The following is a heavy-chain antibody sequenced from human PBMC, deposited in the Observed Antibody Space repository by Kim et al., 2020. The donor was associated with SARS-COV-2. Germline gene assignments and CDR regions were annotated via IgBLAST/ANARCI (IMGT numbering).Heavy chain of an antibody. CDR3: ARDILVAGNTGWYAGDH. D-gene: IGHD2-21*01. V-gene: IGHV3-33*05. J-gene: IGHJ4*02. Sequence: GGSLRLSCAASGFTFSIYGMHWVRQAPGKGLEWLALISYDGKIQYYTDSLRGRFTISRDNSENTLYRQMTSLRAEDTAIYYCARDILVAGNTGWYAGDHWGQGTLVTVSS. CDR2: ISYDGKIQ. CDR1: GFTFSIYG.